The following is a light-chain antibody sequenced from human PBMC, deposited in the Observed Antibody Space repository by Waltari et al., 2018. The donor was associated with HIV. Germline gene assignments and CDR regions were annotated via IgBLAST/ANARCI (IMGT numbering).Light chain of an antibody. J-gene: IGLJ3*02. Sequence: QTALTQPASVSGSPGQSITISCTGTSSAVGAYNLVSWYQQHPCKAPRLIIYDVSERPAGVSNRFTGSKSGNTASLTISGLQAEDEADYYCCSYVSEIVPCVFGGGTKLTVL. V-gene: IGLV2-23*02. CDR1: SSAVGAYNL. CDR3: CSYVSEIVPCV. CDR2: DVS.